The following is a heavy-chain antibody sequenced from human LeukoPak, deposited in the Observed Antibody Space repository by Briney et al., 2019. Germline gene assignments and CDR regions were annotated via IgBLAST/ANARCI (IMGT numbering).Heavy chain of an antibody. CDR3: ARSSRGFGFNLGGLFTKDYYYYGMDV. Sequence: SETLSHTCALYGGSFSGYYWSWIRQPPGKGLEWIGEINHSGSTNFNPPLKSRVTISVDTFKKQFSLKLNSVTAADTAVYYCARSSRGFGFNLGGLFTKDYYYYGMDVWGQGTTVTVS. D-gene: IGHD3-16*01. CDR2: INHSGST. J-gene: IGHJ6*02. CDR1: GGSFSGYY. V-gene: IGHV4-34*01.